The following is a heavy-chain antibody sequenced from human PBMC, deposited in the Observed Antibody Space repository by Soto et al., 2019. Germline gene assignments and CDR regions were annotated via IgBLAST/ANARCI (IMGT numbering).Heavy chain of an antibody. CDR1: GGSITSYY. CDR2: IYFSGSA. CDR3: ARRYSGYGDY. Sequence: SETLSLTCTVSGGSITSYYWSWIRQPPGKGLEWIGYIYFSGSANYNPSLKSRVTISVDTSKNQFSLKLSSVTAADTAVYYCARRYSGYGDYWGQGTLVSVSS. V-gene: IGHV4-59*08. D-gene: IGHD5-12*01. J-gene: IGHJ4*02.